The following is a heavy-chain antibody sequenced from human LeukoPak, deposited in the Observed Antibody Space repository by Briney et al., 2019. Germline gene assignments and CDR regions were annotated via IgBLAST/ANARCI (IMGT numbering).Heavy chain of an antibody. CDR2: IYYSGST. D-gene: IGHD5-18*01. Sequence: SSETLSLTCTVSGGSISSSSYYWGWIRQPPGKGLEWIGSIYYSGSTNYNPSLKSRVTISVDTSKNQFSLKLSSVTAADTAVYYCARGRRGYSYGQIDYWGQGTLVTVSS. J-gene: IGHJ4*02. V-gene: IGHV4-39*07. CDR1: GGSISSSSYY. CDR3: ARGRRGYSYGQIDY.